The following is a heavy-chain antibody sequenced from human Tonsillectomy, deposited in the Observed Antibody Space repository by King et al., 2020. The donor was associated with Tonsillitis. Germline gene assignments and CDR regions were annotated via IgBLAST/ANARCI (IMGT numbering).Heavy chain of an antibody. V-gene: IGHV4-61*02. CDR2: IYTSGST. Sequence: QLQESGPGLVRPSQTLSLTCTVSGASIRGYSSYLSWIRQPAGKGLEWIGRIYTSGSTNYNPSLKSRDTLSIDTSKNQFSLKLSSVTAADTAVYYCARDSDTAMVTDWYFDLWGRGTLVTVSS. D-gene: IGHD5-18*01. CDR3: ARDSDTAMVTDWYFDL. J-gene: IGHJ2*01. CDR1: GASIRGYSSY.